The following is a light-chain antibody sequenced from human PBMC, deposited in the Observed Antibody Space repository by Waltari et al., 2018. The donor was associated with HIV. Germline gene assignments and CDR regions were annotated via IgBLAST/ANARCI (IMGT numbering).Light chain of an antibody. CDR2: EVT. CDR1: STDVGNFNL. CDR3: YSYSDTSSSYV. Sequence: QSALTHPASVSGSPGQPITISCTGTSTDVGNFNLVSWYQQYPGKAPKLLIYEVTKRPSGASNRFSASKSGNTASLTISGLRAEDEADYYCYSYSDTSSSYVFGTGTKVTVL. V-gene: IGLV2-23*02. J-gene: IGLJ1*01.